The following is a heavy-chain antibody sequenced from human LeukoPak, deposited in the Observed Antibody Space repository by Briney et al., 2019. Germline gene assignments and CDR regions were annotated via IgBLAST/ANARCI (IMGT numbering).Heavy chain of an antibody. CDR2: IYHSGST. Sequence: SETLSLTCTVSGYSISSGYYWGWIRQPPGKGLEWIGSIYHSGSTYYNPSLKSRVTISVDTSKNQFSLKLSSVTAADTAVYYCARGPYYYDSSGPFVFDYWGQGTLVTVSS. CDR1: GYSISSGYY. CDR3: ARGPYYYDSSGPFVFDY. D-gene: IGHD3-22*01. V-gene: IGHV4-38-2*02. J-gene: IGHJ4*02.